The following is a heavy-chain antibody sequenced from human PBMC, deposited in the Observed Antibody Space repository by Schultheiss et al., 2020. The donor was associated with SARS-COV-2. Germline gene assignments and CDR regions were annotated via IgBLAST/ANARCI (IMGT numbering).Heavy chain of an antibody. CDR3: AKELPYSSGWYYYYGMDV. CDR1: GFTFSSYW. D-gene: IGHD6-19*01. V-gene: IGHV3-7*01. Sequence: GGSLRLSCAASGFTFSSYWMSWVRQAPGKGLEWVANIKQDGSEKYYADSVKGRFTISRDNSKNTLYLQMNSLRAEDTAVYYCAKELPYSSGWYYYYGMDVWGQGTTVTVSS. J-gene: IGHJ6*02. CDR2: IKQDGSEK.